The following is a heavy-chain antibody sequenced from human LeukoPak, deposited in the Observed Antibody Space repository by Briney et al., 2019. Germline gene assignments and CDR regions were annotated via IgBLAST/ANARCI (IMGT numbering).Heavy chain of an antibody. V-gene: IGHV4-59*01. CDR2: IFYSGSA. CDR1: GGSISTYY. CDR3: ARNRYSSSWFLFDS. J-gene: IGHJ4*02. D-gene: IGHD6-13*01. Sequence: KASETLSLTCTVSGGSISTYYWSWIRQPPGRGLQWIGYIFYSGSANYNPSLKSRVTISVDTSKNQFSLKLRSVTAADTAVYYCARNRYSSSWFLFDSWGQGTRVTVPS.